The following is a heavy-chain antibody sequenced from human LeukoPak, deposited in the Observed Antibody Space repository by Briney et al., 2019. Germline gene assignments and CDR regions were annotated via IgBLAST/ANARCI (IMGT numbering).Heavy chain of an antibody. CDR2: ISYDGSHK. Sequence: PGRSLRLSCAASGITFRSYGMHWVRQAPGKGLEWVAVISYDGSHKYYADSVKGRFIISRDNPRNTLYLQMNILRTEDTAVYYCAKEGTPQVSTWYDLWGQGTQVIVSS. J-gene: IGHJ5*02. V-gene: IGHV3-30*18. CDR1: GITFRSYG. D-gene: IGHD3-10*01. CDR3: AKEGTPQVSTWYDL.